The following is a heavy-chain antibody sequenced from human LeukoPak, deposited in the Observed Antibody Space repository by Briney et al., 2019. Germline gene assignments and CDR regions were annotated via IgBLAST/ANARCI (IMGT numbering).Heavy chain of an antibody. D-gene: IGHD3-22*01. J-gene: IGHJ4*02. CDR2: IRYDGSNK. V-gene: IGHV3-30*02. CDR1: GFTFSSYA. Sequence: PGRSLRLSCAASGFTFSSYAMHWVRQAPGKGLEWVAFIRYDGSNKYYADSVKGRFTISRDNSKNTLYLQMNSLRAEDTAVYYCAKDSNYYDSSGYYGLFDYWGQGTLVTVSS. CDR3: AKDSNYYDSSGYYGLFDY.